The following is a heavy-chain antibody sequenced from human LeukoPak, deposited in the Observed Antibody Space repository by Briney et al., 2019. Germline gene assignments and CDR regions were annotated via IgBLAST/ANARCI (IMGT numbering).Heavy chain of an antibody. J-gene: IGHJ4*02. CDR3: ARARRDSGYYNVDY. V-gene: IGHV4-34*01. Sequence: SETLSLTCAVYGGSFSGYYWSWIRQPPGKGLEWIGEINHSRNTNYNPFLKSRVTISVDTSKNQFSLKVSSVTAADTAVYYCARARRDSGYYNVDYWGQGALVTVSS. CDR1: GGSFSGYY. D-gene: IGHD3-3*01. CDR2: INHSRNT.